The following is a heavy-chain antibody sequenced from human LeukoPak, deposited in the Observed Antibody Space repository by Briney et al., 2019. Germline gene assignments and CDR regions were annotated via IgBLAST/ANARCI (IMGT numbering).Heavy chain of an antibody. CDR1: GFTFSSYG. Sequence: PGRSLRLSCAASGFTFSSYGMHWVRQAPGKGLEWVAVISYDGSNKYYADSVKGRFTISRDNSKNTLYLQMNSLRAEDTAVYYCAKGVVPAAKGGWFGPWGQGTLVTVSS. J-gene: IGHJ5*02. V-gene: IGHV3-30*18. CDR3: AKGVVPAAKGGWFGP. D-gene: IGHD2-2*01. CDR2: ISYDGSNK.